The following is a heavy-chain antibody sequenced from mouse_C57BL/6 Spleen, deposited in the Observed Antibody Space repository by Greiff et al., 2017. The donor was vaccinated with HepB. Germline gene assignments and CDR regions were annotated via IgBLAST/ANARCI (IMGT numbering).Heavy chain of an antibody. CDR1: GYSITSGYY. CDR3: AIDGYYSSTLDY. J-gene: IGHJ2*01. V-gene: IGHV3-6*01. CDR2: ISYDGSN. Sequence: EVQLQQSGPGLVKPSQSLSLTCSVTGYSITSGYYWNWIRQFPGNKLEWMGYISYDGSNNYNPSLKNRISITRDTSKNQFFLKLNSVTTEDTATYYCAIDGYYSSTLDYWGQGTTLTVSS. D-gene: IGHD2-3*01.